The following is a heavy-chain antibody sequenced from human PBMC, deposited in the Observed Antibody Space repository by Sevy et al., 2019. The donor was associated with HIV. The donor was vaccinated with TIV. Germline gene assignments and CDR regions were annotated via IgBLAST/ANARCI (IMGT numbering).Heavy chain of an antibody. CDR2: ISSSSDYK. CDR3: ARSIGEGPLRFLECLLPGDY. D-gene: IGHD3-3*01. CDR1: GFTFSANN. V-gene: IGHV3-21*01. Sequence: GGSLRLSCAASGFTFSANNMIWVRRAPGKGLEWVSSISSSSDYKYYADSMKGRFTISRDNAKNSLSLQMDSLRAEDTAVYYCARSIGEGPLRFLECLLPGDYWGQGTLVTVSS. J-gene: IGHJ4*02.